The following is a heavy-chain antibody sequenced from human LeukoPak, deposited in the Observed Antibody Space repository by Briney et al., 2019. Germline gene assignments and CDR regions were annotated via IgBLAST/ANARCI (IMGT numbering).Heavy chain of an antibody. CDR1: RYTFTGYY. J-gene: IGHJ4*02. D-gene: IGHD1-1*01. Sequence: GASVKVSCKASRYTFTGYYMHWVRQAPGQGLEWMGWISAYNGNTNYAQKLQGRVTMTTDTSTSTAYMELRSLRSDDTAVYYCARVQLERSGEPFDYWGQGTLVTVSS. CDR2: ISAYNGNT. V-gene: IGHV1-18*04. CDR3: ARVQLERSGEPFDY.